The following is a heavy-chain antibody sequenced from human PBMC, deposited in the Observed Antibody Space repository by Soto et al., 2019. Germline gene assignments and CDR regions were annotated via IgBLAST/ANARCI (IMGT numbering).Heavy chain of an antibody. J-gene: IGHJ5*02. CDR2: IYYGGST. V-gene: IGHV4-31*03. Sequence: QVQLQESGPGLVKPSQTLSLTCTVSGGSVSSGAYYWSWIRQHPGKGLGWIGYIYYGGSTYYNPSLESRVTISVDTSKNQFSLKLSSVTAADTAVYYCARASVVRGAIWWFDPWGQGTLVTVSS. D-gene: IGHD3-10*01. CDR1: GGSVSSGAYY. CDR3: ARASVVRGAIWWFDP.